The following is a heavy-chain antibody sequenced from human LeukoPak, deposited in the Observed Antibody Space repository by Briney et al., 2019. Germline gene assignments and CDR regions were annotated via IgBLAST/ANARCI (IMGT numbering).Heavy chain of an antibody. V-gene: IGHV1-3*01. CDR2: INAGNGDT. Sequence: ASVKVSCKASGYTFTRYAIHWVRQAPGQRLEWMGWINAGNGDTKYSQKFQGRVTITRDTSISTAYMELSRLRSDDTAVYYCARGSLGATALGDAFDIWGQGTMVTVSS. J-gene: IGHJ3*02. D-gene: IGHD1-26*01. CDR3: ARGSLGATALGDAFDI. CDR1: GYTFTRYA.